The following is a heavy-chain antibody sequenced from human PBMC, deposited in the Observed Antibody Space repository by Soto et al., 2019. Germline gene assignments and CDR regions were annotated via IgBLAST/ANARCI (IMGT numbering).Heavy chain of an antibody. D-gene: IGHD4-17*01. J-gene: IGHJ4*02. Sequence: EVQLVESGGGLVKPGGSLRLSCAASGFTFSSYSMNWVRQAPGKGLEWVSSISSSSSYIYYADSVKGRFTISRDNAKNSLYLQMNSLRAEDTAVYYCAREWPYGDPYVDYWGQGTLVTVSS. CDR1: GFTFSSYS. V-gene: IGHV3-21*01. CDR3: AREWPYGDPYVDY. CDR2: ISSSSSYI.